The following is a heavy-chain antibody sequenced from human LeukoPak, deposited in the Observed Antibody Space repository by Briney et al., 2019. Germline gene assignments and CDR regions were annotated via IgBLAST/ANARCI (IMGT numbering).Heavy chain of an antibody. Sequence: PGGSLRLSCAASGFTFSSYGMHWVRQAPGKGLEWVAVIWYDGSNKYYADSVKGRFTISRDNSKNTLYLQMNSLRAEDTAVYYCAKDSRVGATPGPFDYWGQGTLVTVSP. J-gene: IGHJ4*02. D-gene: IGHD1-26*01. CDR2: IWYDGSNK. CDR3: AKDSRVGATPGPFDY. CDR1: GFTFSSYG. V-gene: IGHV3-33*06.